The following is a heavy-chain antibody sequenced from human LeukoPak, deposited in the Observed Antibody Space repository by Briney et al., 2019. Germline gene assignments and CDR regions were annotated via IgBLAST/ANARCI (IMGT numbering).Heavy chain of an antibody. Sequence: ASVKVSCKASGYTFTSYGISWVRQAPGQGLEWMGWISAYNGNTNYAQKPQGRVTMTTDTSTSTAYMELRSLRSDDTAVYYCARGDSSSWYNGAFDIWGQGTMVTVSS. J-gene: IGHJ3*02. D-gene: IGHD6-13*01. CDR2: ISAYNGNT. CDR1: GYTFTSYG. V-gene: IGHV1-18*01. CDR3: ARGDSSSWYNGAFDI.